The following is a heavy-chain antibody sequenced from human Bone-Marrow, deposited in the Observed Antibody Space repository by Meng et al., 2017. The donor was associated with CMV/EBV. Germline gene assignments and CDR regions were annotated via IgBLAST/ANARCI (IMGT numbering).Heavy chain of an antibody. V-gene: IGHV1-46*01. J-gene: IGHJ6*02. CDR3: ARGFKMATIYYYYYGMDV. D-gene: IGHD5-24*01. CDR1: GYTFTSYY. CDR2: INPSGGST. Sequence: ASVKVSCKASGYTFTSYYMHWVRQAPGQGLEWMGIINPSGGSTSYAQKFQGRVTMTRDTSTSTVYMELSSLRSEDTAVYYCARGFKMATIYYYYYGMDVWGQGTTVTVSS.